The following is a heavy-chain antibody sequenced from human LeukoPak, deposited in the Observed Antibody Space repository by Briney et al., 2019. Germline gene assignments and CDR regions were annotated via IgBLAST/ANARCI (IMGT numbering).Heavy chain of an antibody. V-gene: IGHV3-30*18. CDR2: ISYDGSNK. CDR3: AKEQSGYSYGPPFDY. CDR1: GFTFSSYG. J-gene: IGHJ4*02. D-gene: IGHD5-18*01. Sequence: GGSLRLSCAASGFTFSSYGMHWVRQAPGKGLEWVAVISYDGSNKYYADSVKGRFTISRDNSKNTLYLQMNSLRAEDTAVYYCAKEQSGYSYGPPFDYWGQGTLVTVSS.